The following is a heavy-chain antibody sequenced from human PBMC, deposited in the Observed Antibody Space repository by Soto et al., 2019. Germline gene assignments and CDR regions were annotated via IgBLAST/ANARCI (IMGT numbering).Heavy chain of an antibody. Sequence: GASVKVSCKASGYTFTGYYMHWMRQAPGQGLEWMGWISPNSGEADYAQSFQGRVTMTADMSMSTAYMELRRLRSNDTAVYYCARWDCSSTSCRANAFDIWGQGTMVIVSS. CDR3: ARWDCSSTSCRANAFDI. V-gene: IGHV1-2*02. J-gene: IGHJ3*02. CDR1: GYTFTGYY. D-gene: IGHD2-2*01. CDR2: ISPNSGEA.